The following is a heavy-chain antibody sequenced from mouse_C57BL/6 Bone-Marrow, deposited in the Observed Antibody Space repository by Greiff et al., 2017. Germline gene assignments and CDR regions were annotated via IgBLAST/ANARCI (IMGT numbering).Heavy chain of an antibody. CDR3: ASNCGSSFAMGY. CDR2: IDPSDSET. V-gene: IGHV1-52*01. J-gene: IGHJ4*01. CDR1: GYTFTSYW. D-gene: IGHD1-1*01. Sequence: QVQLQQPGAELVRPGSSVKLSCKASGYTFTSYWMHWVKQRPIQGLEWIGNIDPSDSETHYNQKFKDKATLTVDKSSSTAYMQLSSLTSEDSAVYYCASNCGSSFAMGYWGQGTSVTVAS.